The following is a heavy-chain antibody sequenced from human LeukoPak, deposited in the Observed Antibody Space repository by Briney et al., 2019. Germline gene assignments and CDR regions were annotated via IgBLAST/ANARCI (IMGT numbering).Heavy chain of an antibody. J-gene: IGHJ5*02. V-gene: IGHV1-69*13. CDR2: IIRIFGTA. Sequence: ASVKVSCKASGGTFSSYAISWVRQAPGQGLEWMGGIIRIFGTANYAQKFQGRVTITADESTSTAYMELSSLRSEDTAVYYCARGAPDYYDSSGWFDPWGQGTLVTVSS. D-gene: IGHD3-22*01. CDR1: GGTFSSYA. CDR3: ARGAPDYYDSSGWFDP.